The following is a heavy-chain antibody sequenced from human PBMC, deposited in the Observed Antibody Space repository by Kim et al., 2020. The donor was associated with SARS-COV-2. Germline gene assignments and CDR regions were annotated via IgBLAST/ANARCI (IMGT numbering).Heavy chain of an antibody. J-gene: IGHJ4*02. CDR3: ARDRGQIQISSRDY. D-gene: IGHD3-9*01. Sequence: YVELVKRRFTVSRDNAKNSLSLQMNNMRADDTAVYYCARDRGQIQISSRDYWGQGTLVTVSS. V-gene: IGHV3-7*01.